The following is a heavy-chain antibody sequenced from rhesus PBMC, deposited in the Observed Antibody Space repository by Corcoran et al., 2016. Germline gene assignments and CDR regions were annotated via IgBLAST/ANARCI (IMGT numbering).Heavy chain of an antibody. CDR1: EFTFIRYD. CDR2: ISIGRGT. V-gene: IGHV3-132*02. D-gene: IGHD2-2*01. CDR3: ARGIRDYYGLDS. Sequence: VEQLVESGGALVQPGASLRLSCAAPEFTFIRYDLHWVRQAPWRVLEWVSAISIGRGTDYPDYVKGRFTISRDNAKNSLYLQMNSLRAEYTAVYYCARGIRDYYGLDSWGQGVVVTVSS. J-gene: IGHJ6*01.